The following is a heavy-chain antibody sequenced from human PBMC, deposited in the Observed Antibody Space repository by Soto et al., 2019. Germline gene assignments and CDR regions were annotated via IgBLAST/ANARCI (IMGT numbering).Heavy chain of an antibody. Sequence: ASVKVSCKXSGYTFTSYGISWVRQAPGQGLEWMGWISAYNGNTNYAQKLQGRVTMTTDTSTSTAYMELRSLRSDDTAVYYCARDARTYYYDSSGNFDYWGQGTLGTVSS. V-gene: IGHV1-18*01. CDR3: ARDARTYYYDSSGNFDY. D-gene: IGHD3-22*01. J-gene: IGHJ4*02. CDR1: GYTFTSYG. CDR2: ISAYNGNT.